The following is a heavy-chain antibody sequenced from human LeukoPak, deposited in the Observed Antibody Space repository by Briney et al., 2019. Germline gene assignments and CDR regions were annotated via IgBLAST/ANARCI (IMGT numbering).Heavy chain of an antibody. CDR3: ARGDSSGWYVPYYFDY. Sequence: GGSLRLSCAASAFTISSYSMNWVRQAPGKGLEWVSSISSSSSYIYYADSVKGRFTISRDNAKNSLYLQMNSLRAEDTAVYYCARGDSSGWYVPYYFDYWGQATLVTVSS. J-gene: IGHJ4*02. CDR2: ISSSSSYI. D-gene: IGHD6-19*01. V-gene: IGHV3-21*01. CDR1: AFTISSYS.